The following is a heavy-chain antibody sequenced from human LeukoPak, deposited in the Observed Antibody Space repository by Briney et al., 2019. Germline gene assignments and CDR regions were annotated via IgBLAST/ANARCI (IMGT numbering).Heavy chain of an antibody. J-gene: IGHJ4*02. Sequence: GGSLRLSCAASGFAFSSYSMNWVRQAPGKGLEWVSSISSSSSYIYYADSVKDRFTISRDNAKNSLYLQMNSLRAEDTAVYYCASEGGGLGLYPGYWGQGTLVTVSS. D-gene: IGHD2-2*02. V-gene: IGHV3-21*01. CDR3: ASEGGGLGLYPGY. CDR2: ISSSSSYI. CDR1: GFAFSSYS.